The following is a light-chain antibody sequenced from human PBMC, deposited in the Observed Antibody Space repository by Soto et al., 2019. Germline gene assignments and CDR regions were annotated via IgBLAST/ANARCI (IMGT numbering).Light chain of an antibody. CDR3: SSYTSSNTVL. J-gene: IGLJ2*01. CDR2: EVS. CDR1: SGDIGGYNY. Sequence: QSALTQPASVSGSPGQSITISCTGTSGDIGGYNYVSWYQQHPGQAPKLIIYEVSDRPSGVSNRFSGSKSGNTASLSISGLQAEDEGDYYCSSYTSSNTVLFGGGTKLTVL. V-gene: IGLV2-14*01.